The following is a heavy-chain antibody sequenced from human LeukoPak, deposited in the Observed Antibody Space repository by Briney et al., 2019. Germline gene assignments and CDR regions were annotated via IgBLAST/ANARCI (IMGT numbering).Heavy chain of an antibody. J-gene: IGHJ4*02. V-gene: IGHV4-59*12. CDR2: IYHSGCT. Sequence: PSETLSLTCTVSGGSISSYYWSWIRQPPGKGLEWIGYIYHSGCTDYNPSLKSRVTLSEDRSKNQFSLRLSSVTAADTAVYYCARGPETYYYDSSGYGLDYWGQGTLVTVSS. CDR3: ARGPETYYYDSSGYGLDY. D-gene: IGHD3-22*01. CDR1: GGSISSYY.